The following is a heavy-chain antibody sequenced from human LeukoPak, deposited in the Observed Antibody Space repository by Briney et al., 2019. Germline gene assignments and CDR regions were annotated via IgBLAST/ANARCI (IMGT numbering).Heavy chain of an antibody. J-gene: IGHJ6*02. CDR2: IYYSGST. D-gene: IGHD6-13*01. CDR3: AAIGGGGEAADYYYYGMDV. V-gene: IGHV4-59*08. Sequence: PSETLSLTCTVSGGSISSYYWSWIRQPPGKGLEWIGYIYYSGSTNYNPSLKGRVTISVDTSKNQFSLKLSSVTAADTAVYYCAAIGGGGEAADYYYYGMDVWGQGTTVTVSS. CDR1: GGSISSYY.